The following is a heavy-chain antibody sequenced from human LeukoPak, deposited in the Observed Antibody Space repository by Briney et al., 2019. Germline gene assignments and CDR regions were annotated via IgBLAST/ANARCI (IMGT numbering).Heavy chain of an antibody. V-gene: IGHV3-20*04. CDR3: AKDRIPTYYYGSGSYEFDY. D-gene: IGHD3-10*01. J-gene: IGHJ4*02. CDR2: INWNGGST. CDR1: GFTFDDYG. Sequence: GGSLRLSCAASGFTFDDYGMSWVRQAPGKGLEWVSGINWNGGSTGYADSVKGRFTISRDNAKNSLYLQMNSLRAEDTALYYCAKDRIPTYYYGSGSYEFDYWGQGTLVTVSS.